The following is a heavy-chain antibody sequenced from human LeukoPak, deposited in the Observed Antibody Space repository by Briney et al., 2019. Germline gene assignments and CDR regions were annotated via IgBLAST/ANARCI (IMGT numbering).Heavy chain of an antibody. Sequence: GGSLRLSCAASGFSFITYNMNWVRQAPGKGLEWVSYISDSSSSIYYADSVKGRFTISRDNAKNSLYLQMNSLRAEDTAAYYCAREDLWVVPAAMVYYYYYMDVWGKGTTVTVSS. CDR3: AREDLWVVPAAMVYYYYYMDV. V-gene: IGHV3-48*01. J-gene: IGHJ6*03. CDR1: GFSFITYN. CDR2: ISDSSSSI. D-gene: IGHD2-2*01.